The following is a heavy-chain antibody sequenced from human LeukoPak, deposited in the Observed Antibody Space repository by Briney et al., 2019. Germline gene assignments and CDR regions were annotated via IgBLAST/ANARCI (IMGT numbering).Heavy chain of an antibody. D-gene: IGHD6-13*01. CDR3: AREEQQLADY. J-gene: IGHJ4*02. V-gene: IGHV3-11*01. Sequence: GGSLRLSCAASGFTFRDYYMSWIRQAPGKGLEWVSYISNSGSTKYYADSVMGRFPISRDNAKKSLYLEMNSLRAEDTAVYYCAREEQQLADYWGQGTLVSVSS. CDR1: GFTFRDYY. CDR2: ISNSGSTK.